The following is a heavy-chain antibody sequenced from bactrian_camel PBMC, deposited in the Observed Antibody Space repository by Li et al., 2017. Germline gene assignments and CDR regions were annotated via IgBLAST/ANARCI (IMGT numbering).Heavy chain of an antibody. CDR3: ATGIQVGPYNH. CDR2: IDVDGNT. J-gene: IGHJ4*01. CDR1: GHTDSIDSLIT. D-gene: IGHD5*01. Sequence: VQLVESGGDSVQAGGTLRLSCVASGHTDSIDSLITMGWLRQAPGKEREGVAAIDVDGNTLYGDAVKGRFTISRDMAKNTVYLQMNSLKPEDTAMYYCATGIQVGPYNHWGQGTQVTVS. V-gene: IGHV3S53*01.